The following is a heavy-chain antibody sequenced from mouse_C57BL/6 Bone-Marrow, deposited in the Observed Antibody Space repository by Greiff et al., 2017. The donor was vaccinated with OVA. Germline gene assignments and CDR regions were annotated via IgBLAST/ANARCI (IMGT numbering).Heavy chain of an antibody. D-gene: IGHD2-1*01. CDR3: ARRIYYGNYEGFAY. CDR1: GFPFSSYG. CDR2: ISSGGSYT. J-gene: IGHJ3*01. Sequence: VVLVESGGDLVKPGGSLKLSCAASGFPFSSYGMSWVRQTPDKRLEWVATISSGGSYTSYPDSVKGRFTISRDNAKNTLYLQLSRLKSEDTAMYYCARRIYYGNYEGFAYWGQGTLVTVSA. V-gene: IGHV5-6*02.